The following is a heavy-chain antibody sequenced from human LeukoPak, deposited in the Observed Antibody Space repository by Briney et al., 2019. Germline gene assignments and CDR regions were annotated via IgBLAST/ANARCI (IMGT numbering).Heavy chain of an antibody. CDR3: AREGLNDAFDI. CDR2: IWFDGSNK. CDR1: GFIFSNDA. J-gene: IGHJ3*02. Sequence: GGSLRLSCAASGFIFSNDAMHWVRQAPGKGLEWVAFIWFDGSNKHYADSVKGRFTISRDNSEDTLYLQMNSLRAEDTAVYYCAREGLNDAFDIWGQGTMVTVSS. V-gene: IGHV3-30*02.